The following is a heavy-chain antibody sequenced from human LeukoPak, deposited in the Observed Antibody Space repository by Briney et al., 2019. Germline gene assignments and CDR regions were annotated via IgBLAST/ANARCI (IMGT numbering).Heavy chain of an antibody. V-gene: IGHV4-39*07. Sequence: SETLSLTCSVSGGSISSSSSYWGWIRQPPGKGLEWIGSIYYSGSSFDNPALKSRVTISVDTSKNQFSLKLSSVTAADTAVYYCARGWVRFGELLFRRPNSFDPWGQGTLVTVSS. CDR2: IYYSGSS. D-gene: IGHD3-10*01. J-gene: IGHJ5*02. CDR1: GGSISSSSSY. CDR3: ARGWVRFGELLFRRPNSFDP.